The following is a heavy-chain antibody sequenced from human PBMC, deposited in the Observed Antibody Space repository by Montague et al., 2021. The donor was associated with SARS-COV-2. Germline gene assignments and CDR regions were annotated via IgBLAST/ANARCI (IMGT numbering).Heavy chain of an antibody. Sequence: SETLSLTCAVYGGSFSGYYWSWIRQPPGKGLEWIGEINHSGSTKYNPSLKSRVTISVDTSKNQFSLKLSSVTAADTAVYYCARGKRLRLLEWSSRRSACDYWGQETLVTVSS. CDR1: GGSFSGYY. CDR2: INHSGST. D-gene: IGHD3-3*01. V-gene: IGHV4-34*01. CDR3: ARGKRLRLLEWSSRRSACDY. J-gene: IGHJ4*02.